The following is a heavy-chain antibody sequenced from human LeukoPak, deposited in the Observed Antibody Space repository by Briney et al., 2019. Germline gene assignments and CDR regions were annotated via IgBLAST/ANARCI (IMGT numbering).Heavy chain of an antibody. CDR1: GYTFSGFY. J-gene: IGHJ3*02. V-gene: IGHV1-2*02. Sequence: ASVKVSCKASGYTFSGFYINWVRQAPGQGLEWMVWINPKNGDTHYAQDFLGRVTMTRDTSISTAYMELSRLTSDDTAVYYCAKEGTRQHLYADGDAFDIWGQGTMVTVSS. D-gene: IGHD2-2*02. CDR3: AKEGTRQHLYADGDAFDI. CDR2: INPKNGDT.